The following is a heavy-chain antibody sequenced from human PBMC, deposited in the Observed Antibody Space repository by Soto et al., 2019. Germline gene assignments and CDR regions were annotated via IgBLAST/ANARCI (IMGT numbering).Heavy chain of an antibody. Sequence: QVQLQQWGAGLLKPSETLSLTCAVYGGSFSAYYWSWIRQPPGKGLEWIGEINHIVSTKYNPSLKSRVTISVDTSKNQFSLKVTSVTAADTAVYYCARDCSGTSCYGALDAFDIWGQGTMVTVSS. CDR3: ARDCSGTSCYGALDAFDI. CDR2: INHIVST. CDR1: GGSFSAYY. D-gene: IGHD2-2*01. J-gene: IGHJ3*02. V-gene: IGHV4-34*01.